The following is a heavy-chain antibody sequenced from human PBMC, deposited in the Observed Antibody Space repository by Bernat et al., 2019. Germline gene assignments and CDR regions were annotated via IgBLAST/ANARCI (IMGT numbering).Heavy chain of an antibody. CDR1: GFTFDAYA. V-gene: IGHV3-9*01. CDR3: AKGFHPHIAAANLD. D-gene: IGHD6-13*01. Sequence: EVQLVESGGGLVQPGRSLRLSCAASGFTFDAYAMHWVRQAPGKGLEWVSGISWNSGSIGYADSVKGRFTISRDNAKNSLYLQMNSLRAEDTALYYCAKGFHPHIAAANLDWGQGTLVTVSS. CDR2: ISWNSGSI. J-gene: IGHJ4*02.